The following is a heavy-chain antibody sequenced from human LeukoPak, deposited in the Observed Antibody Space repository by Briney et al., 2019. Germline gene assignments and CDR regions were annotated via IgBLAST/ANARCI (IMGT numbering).Heavy chain of an antibody. CDR2: IYLRGNT. J-gene: IGHJ6*02. D-gene: IGHD6-19*01. Sequence: SGTLSLTCAISGGSITSSNWWTWVRQPPGKGLEWVGEIYLRGNTNYNPSLESRVSISVDESKTQLSLRLESVTAADTAVYYCARDQWLGRLEGYGMDVWGQGTTVTVSS. CDR1: GGSITSSNW. CDR3: ARDQWLGRLEGYGMDV. V-gene: IGHV4-4*02.